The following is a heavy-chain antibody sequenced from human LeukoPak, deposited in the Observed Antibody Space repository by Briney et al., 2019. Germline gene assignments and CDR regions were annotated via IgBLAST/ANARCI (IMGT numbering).Heavy chain of an antibody. D-gene: IGHD5-12*01. J-gene: IGHJ4*02. Sequence: PGGSLRPSCAASGFTFSDYYMDWVRQAPGKGLEWVGRSRNKANSYSTEYAASVKGRFTISRDDSKNSLYLQMSSLKTEDTAVYYCARGNGYDWRSFDSWGQGTLVTVSS. CDR2: SRNKANSYST. CDR3: ARGNGYDWRSFDS. CDR1: GFTFSDYY. V-gene: IGHV3-72*01.